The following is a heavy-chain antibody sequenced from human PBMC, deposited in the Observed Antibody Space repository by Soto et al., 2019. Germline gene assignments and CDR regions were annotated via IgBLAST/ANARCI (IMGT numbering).Heavy chain of an antibody. J-gene: IGHJ6*02. CDR2: INHSGST. V-gene: IGHV4-34*01. Sequence: SETLSLTCAVYGGSFSGYYWSWIRQPPGKGLEWIGEINHSGSTNYNPSLKSRVTISVDTSKNQFSLKLSSVTAADTAVYYCARGRTFSPHYYYGSGSYRTYYGMDVWGQGTTVTVSS. D-gene: IGHD3-10*01. CDR1: GGSFSGYY. CDR3: ARGRTFSPHYYYGSGSYRTYYGMDV.